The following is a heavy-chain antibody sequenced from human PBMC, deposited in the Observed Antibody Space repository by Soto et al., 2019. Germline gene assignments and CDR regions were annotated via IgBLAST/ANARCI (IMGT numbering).Heavy chain of an antibody. CDR2: IIPILGIA. V-gene: IGHV1-69*04. CDR1: GCTFSSYT. D-gene: IGHD6-13*01. CDR3: ARDRSYSRNNPSDYYYGMEV. J-gene: IGHJ6*02. Sequence: GASVKVSCKASGCTFSSYTISWVRQAPGQGLEWMGRIIPILGIANYAQKFQGRVTITADKSTSTAYMELSSLRSEDTAVYYCARDRSYSRNNPSDYYYGMEVWGQGTTVTVSS.